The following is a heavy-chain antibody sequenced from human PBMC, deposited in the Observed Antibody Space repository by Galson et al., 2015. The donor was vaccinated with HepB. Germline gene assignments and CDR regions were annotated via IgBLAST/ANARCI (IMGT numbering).Heavy chain of an antibody. D-gene: IGHD6-19*01. J-gene: IGHJ6*03. CDR1: GGSISRSSYY. CDR2: IYYSGNT. V-gene: IGHV4-39*07. Sequence: ETLSPTCTVSGGSISRSSYYWGWIRQPPGKGLEWIGRIYYSGNTYYNPSLKSRVTISVDTSKNQFSLKLNSVTAADTAIYYCAREWVWLADRQVYYYYMDVWGKGTTVTVSS. CDR3: AREWVWLADRQVYYYYMDV.